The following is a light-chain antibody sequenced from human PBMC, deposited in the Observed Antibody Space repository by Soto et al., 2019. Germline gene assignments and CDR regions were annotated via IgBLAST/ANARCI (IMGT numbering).Light chain of an antibody. Sequence: DIHMTQSPSTLSASVGDRVTITCRAILSISGCLAWYQQKPGKAPKLLIYDASSLESGVPSRFSGSGSGTEFTLTISSLQPDDFATYYCQQYNSYLWTFGQGTKVDIK. J-gene: IGKJ1*01. CDR3: QQYNSYLWT. V-gene: IGKV1-5*01. CDR2: DAS. CDR1: LSISGC.